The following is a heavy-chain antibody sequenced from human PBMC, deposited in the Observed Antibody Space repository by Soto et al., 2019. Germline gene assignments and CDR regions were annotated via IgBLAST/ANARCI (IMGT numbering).Heavy chain of an antibody. D-gene: IGHD6-13*01. J-gene: IGHJ6*04. V-gene: IGHV5-51*01. CDR3: ARTEIRSSWYLGGPYYSYGRYV. Sequence: PGESLKISCKGSGYSFTSYWIGWVRQMPGKGLEWMGIIYPGDSDTRYSPSFQGQVTISADKSISTAYLQWSSLKASDTAMYYCARTEIRSSWYLGGPYYSYGRYVRGKGSTVTVSS. CDR1: GYSFTSYW. CDR2: IYPGDSDT.